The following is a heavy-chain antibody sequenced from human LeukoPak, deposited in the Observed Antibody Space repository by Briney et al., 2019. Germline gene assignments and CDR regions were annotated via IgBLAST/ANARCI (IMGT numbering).Heavy chain of an antibody. Sequence: SVKVSCKASGGTFSSYAISWVRQAPGQGLEWMGRIIPILGIANYAQKFQGRVTITADKSTSTAYMELSSLRSEDTAVYYCARDGYYGGNAFDYWGQGTLVTVSS. J-gene: IGHJ4*02. CDR3: ARDGYYGGNAFDY. CDR2: IIPILGIA. D-gene: IGHD4-23*01. V-gene: IGHV1-69*04. CDR1: GGTFSSYA.